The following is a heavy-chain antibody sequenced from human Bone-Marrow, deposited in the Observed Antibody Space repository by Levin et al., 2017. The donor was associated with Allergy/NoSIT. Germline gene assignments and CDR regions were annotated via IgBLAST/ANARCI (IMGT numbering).Heavy chain of an antibody. D-gene: IGHD3-9*01. CDR1: GFPLRDYA. J-gene: IGHJ6*03. V-gene: IGHV3-23*01. CDR3: AKVASDILTGYLTRRQELPYYNYHMDV. Sequence: PGGSLRLSCAASGFPLRDYAMSWVRQAPGKGLEWVSSISGSEGNRYYADSVKGRFTTSRDISRNTVYLQMNSLRAEDTAVYSCAKVASDILTGYLTRRQELPYYNYHMDVWGKGTTVTVSS. CDR2: ISGSEGNR.